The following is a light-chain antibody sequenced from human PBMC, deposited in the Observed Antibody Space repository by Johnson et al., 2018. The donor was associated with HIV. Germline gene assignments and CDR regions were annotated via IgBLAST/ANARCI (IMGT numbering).Light chain of an antibody. CDR3: GTWDSSLSVNYV. CDR2: DDN. V-gene: IGLV1-51*01. Sequence: QSVLTQPPSVSAAPGQRVTISCSGSSSNIGNNYVSWYQQFPGAAPKLLIYDDNKRPSRIPDRFSGSKSGTSATLGLTGLQTGDEANYYCGTWDSSLSVNYVFGTGTKVTVL. J-gene: IGLJ1*01. CDR1: SSNIGNNY.